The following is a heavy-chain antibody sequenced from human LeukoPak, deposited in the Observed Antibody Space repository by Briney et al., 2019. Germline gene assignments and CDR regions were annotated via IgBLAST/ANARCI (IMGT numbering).Heavy chain of an antibody. CDR1: GYTFTGYY. Sequence: ASVEVSCKASGYTFTGYYMHWVRQAPGQGLEWMGWINPNSGGTNYAQKFQGRVTMTRDTSISTAYMELGRLRSDDTAVYYCARTSGGGYDIDYWGQGTLVTVSS. J-gene: IGHJ4*02. D-gene: IGHD5-12*01. V-gene: IGHV1-2*02. CDR3: ARTSGGGYDIDY. CDR2: INPNSGGT.